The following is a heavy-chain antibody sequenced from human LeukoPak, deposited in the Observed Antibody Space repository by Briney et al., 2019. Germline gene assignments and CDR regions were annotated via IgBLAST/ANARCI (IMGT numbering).Heavy chain of an antibody. CDR1: GFTFSSYA. D-gene: IGHD3-10*01. CDR3: ATKTYYYGSGSSLNDC. V-gene: IGHV3-23*01. Sequence: GGSLRLSCAASGFTFSSYAMSWVRQAPGKGLEWVSTISGSGDSTYYADSVKGRFTISRDNFKDTLYLQMNSLRAEDTAIYYCATKTYYYGSGSSLNDCWGQGTLVTVSS. CDR2: ISGSGDST. J-gene: IGHJ4*02.